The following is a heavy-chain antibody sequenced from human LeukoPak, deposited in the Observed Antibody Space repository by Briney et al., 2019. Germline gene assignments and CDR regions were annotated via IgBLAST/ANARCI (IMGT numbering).Heavy chain of an antibody. D-gene: IGHD3-10*01. CDR1: GFTFSSYS. V-gene: IGHV3-21*01. Sequence: GGSLRLSCAASGFTFSSYSMNWVRQAPGKGLEWVSSISSSSSYIYYADSVKGRFTISRDNAKNSLYLQMNSLRAEDTAVYYCARGCYYGSGSYYIKGGYDYWGQGTLVTVSS. CDR3: ARGCYYGSGSYYIKGGYDY. CDR2: ISSSSSYI. J-gene: IGHJ4*02.